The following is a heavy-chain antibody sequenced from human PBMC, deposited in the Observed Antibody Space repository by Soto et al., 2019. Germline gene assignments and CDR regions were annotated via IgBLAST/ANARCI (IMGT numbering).Heavy chain of an antibody. CDR1: GFTFSGSA. CDR2: IRSKANSYAT. V-gene: IGHV3-73*02. Sequence: EVQLMESGGGLVQPGGSLKLSCEASGFTFSGSAMHWVRQASGKGLEWVGRIRSKANSYATAYAASVKGRFTTSRDDSKNTAYLQMNSLKTEDTAVYYCTRGDWWELPTMDYWGQGTLVTVSS. D-gene: IGHD1-26*01. CDR3: TRGDWWELPTMDY. J-gene: IGHJ4*02.